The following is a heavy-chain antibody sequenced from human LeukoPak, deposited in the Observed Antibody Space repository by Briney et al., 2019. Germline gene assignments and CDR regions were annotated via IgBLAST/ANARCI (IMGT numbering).Heavy chain of an antibody. J-gene: IGHJ4*02. V-gene: IGHV4-59*01. CDR1: GDSISSYY. CDR3: ARGSSWSYYFDY. CDR2: FHYSGST. D-gene: IGHD6-13*01. Sequence: SETLSLTCAVSGDSISSYYWSWIRQPPGKELEWIGYFHYSGSTNYSPSLKSRVTISIDTSKNQFSLKVSSVTAADTAVYYCARGSSWSYYFDYWGQGTLVTVSS.